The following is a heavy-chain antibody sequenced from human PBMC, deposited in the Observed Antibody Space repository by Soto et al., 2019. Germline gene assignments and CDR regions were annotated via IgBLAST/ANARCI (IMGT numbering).Heavy chain of an antibody. D-gene: IGHD6-13*01. Sequence: GASVKVSCKASGYTFTNNDVSWVRQATGQGLEWMGWVNPGSGDTGYAQKFQGRLTITRDISISTAYMELSSLRSEDTAEYYCVRRHVSATGIDWFDPWGQGTLVTVSS. J-gene: IGHJ5*02. CDR3: VRRHVSATGIDWFDP. V-gene: IGHV1-8*01. CDR1: GYTFTNND. CDR2: VNPGSGDT.